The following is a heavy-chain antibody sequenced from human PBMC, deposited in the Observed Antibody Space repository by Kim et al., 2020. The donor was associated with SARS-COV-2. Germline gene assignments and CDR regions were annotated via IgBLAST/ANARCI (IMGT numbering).Heavy chain of an antibody. Sequence: ASVKVSCKASGYTFTSYDINWVRQATGQGLEWMGWMNPNSGNTGYAQKFQGRVTMTRNTSISTAYMELGSLRSEDTAVYYCARGRRAMIVVVIAPHYYYGAAVWGQGTTVTV. D-gene: IGHD3-22*01. CDR3: ARGRRAMIVVVIAPHYYYGAAV. CDR1: GYTFTSYD. V-gene: IGHV1-8*01. J-gene: IGHJ6*02. CDR2: MNPNSGNT.